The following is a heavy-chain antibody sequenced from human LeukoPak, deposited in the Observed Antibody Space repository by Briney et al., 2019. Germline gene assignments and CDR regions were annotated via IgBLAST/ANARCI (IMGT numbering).Heavy chain of an antibody. D-gene: IGHD2-2*01. CDR3: ARIVVVPAAIGP. CDR1: RFSFSSYT. V-gene: IGHV3-23*01. J-gene: IGHJ5*02. CDR2: ISGSGGST. Sequence: GWSLRLSCAASRFSFSSYTMRWVGQAPGKGLEWVSAISGSGGSTYYADSLKGRFTISRDNSKNSLYLQINSLRAEDTAVYYCARIVVVPAAIGPWGQGTLVTVSS.